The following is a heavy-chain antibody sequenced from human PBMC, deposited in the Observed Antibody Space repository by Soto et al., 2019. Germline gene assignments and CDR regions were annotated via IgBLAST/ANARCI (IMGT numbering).Heavy chain of an antibody. Sequence: GSLRLSCATSGFTFINYWIHFFRQAPGEGLVWVSRINPDATTINYADSVKGRFTVSRDNAKNTLYLQMNSLRAEDTAVYYCATAGSYRFDHWGQGTLVTVSS. CDR1: GFTFINYW. CDR2: INPDATTI. CDR3: ATAGSYRFDH. D-gene: IGHD3-10*01. J-gene: IGHJ4*02. V-gene: IGHV3-74*01.